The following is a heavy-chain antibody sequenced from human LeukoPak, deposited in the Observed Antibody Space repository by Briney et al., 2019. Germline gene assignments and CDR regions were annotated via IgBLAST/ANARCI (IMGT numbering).Heavy chain of an antibody. CDR3: ARRGGILNGYYDY. Sequence: GGSLRLSCAASGFTFSTYWMSWVRQAPGKGLEWVANIKEDGSEKYCVDSVKGRFTISRDNAKNSLYLQMNTLRAEDTAAYYCARRGGILNGYYDYWGQGTLVTVSS. J-gene: IGHJ4*02. CDR1: GFTFSTYW. D-gene: IGHD3-9*01. V-gene: IGHV3-7*03. CDR2: IKEDGSEK.